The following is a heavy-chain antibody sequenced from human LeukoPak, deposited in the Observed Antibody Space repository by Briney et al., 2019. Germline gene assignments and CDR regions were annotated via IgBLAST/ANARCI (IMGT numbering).Heavy chain of an antibody. CDR3: ASEQQLGSRDY. D-gene: IGHD6-13*01. Sequence: SETLSLTCTLSGGSISSSSYYWGWIRQPPGKGLEWIGSIYYSGSTYYNPSLKSRVTISVDTSKNQFSLKLSSVTAADTAVYYCASEQQLGSRDYWGQGTLVTVSS. CDR2: IYYSGST. CDR1: GGSISSSSYY. V-gene: IGHV4-39*01. J-gene: IGHJ4*02.